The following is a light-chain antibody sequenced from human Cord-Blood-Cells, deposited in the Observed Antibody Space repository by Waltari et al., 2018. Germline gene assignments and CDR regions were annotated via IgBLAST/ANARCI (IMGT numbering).Light chain of an antibody. J-gene: IGLJ3*02. Sequence: QSALTQPASVSGSPGQSTTISCTGTSSDVGGYNYASWYQQHPGKAPKHMIYDVSKRPSGVSNRFSGSKSGNTASLTISGLQAEDEADYYCSSYTSSSTWVFGGGTKLTVL. CDR1: SSDVGGYNY. CDR3: SSYTSSSTWV. CDR2: DVS. V-gene: IGLV2-14*01.